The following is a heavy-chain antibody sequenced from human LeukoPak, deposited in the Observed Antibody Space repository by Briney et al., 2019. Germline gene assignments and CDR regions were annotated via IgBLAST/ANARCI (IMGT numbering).Heavy chain of an antibody. CDR2: ISYDGRNE. CDR3: ARDLGFGAPDDS. V-gene: IGHV3-30*03. CDR1: GFTFSTYG. D-gene: IGHD3-10*01. J-gene: IGHJ4*02. Sequence: GGSLRLSCAASGFTFSTYGIHWVRQAPGKGLEWVAVISYDGRNEYYADSVKGRFTISRDNSKNTLYLQMNSLRAEDTAVYYCARDLGFGAPDDSWGQGTLVTVSS.